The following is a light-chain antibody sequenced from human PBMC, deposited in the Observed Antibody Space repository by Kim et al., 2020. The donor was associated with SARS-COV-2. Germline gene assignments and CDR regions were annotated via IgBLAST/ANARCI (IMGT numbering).Light chain of an antibody. V-gene: IGKV3D-15*01. CDR2: GAS. Sequence: EIVMTQFPATLSVSPGARATLSCRASQSVRSSFLAWYQQKPGQAPRLLIHGASSRATGIPDRFSGSGSGTEFTLTISSLQSEDFAVYYCQQYADWPLTFGGGTRVEI. J-gene: IGKJ4*01. CDR3: QQYADWPLT. CDR1: QSVRSS.